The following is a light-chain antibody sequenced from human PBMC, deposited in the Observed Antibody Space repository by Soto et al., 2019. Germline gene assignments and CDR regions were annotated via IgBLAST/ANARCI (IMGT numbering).Light chain of an antibody. CDR1: QSVSSS. CDR3: QQRSNWPLT. Sequence: EIVLTQSPGTLSLSPGERATLSCRASQSVSSSVAWYQQKPGQTPRLLIYDVSNRATGIPARFSGSGSGTDFTLTVNSLEPEDFAVYYCQQRSNWPLTFGGGNKVEIK. V-gene: IGKV3-11*01. J-gene: IGKJ4*01. CDR2: DVS.